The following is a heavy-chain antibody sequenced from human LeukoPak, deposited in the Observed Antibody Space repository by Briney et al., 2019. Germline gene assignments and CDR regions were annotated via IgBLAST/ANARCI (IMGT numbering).Heavy chain of an antibody. CDR1: GFAFHTYG. CDR3: AKDKSWGFDY. D-gene: IGHD3-16*01. V-gene: IGHV3-23*01. J-gene: IGHJ4*02. CDR2: IDGNGAKT. Sequence: GGSLRLSCAASGFAFHTYGMSWVRQAPGKGLEWVSAIDGNGAKTFYADPVKGRFTIFRDNSKNTLYLQMNILRAEDTAVYYCAKDKSWGFDYWGEGTLVIVSS.